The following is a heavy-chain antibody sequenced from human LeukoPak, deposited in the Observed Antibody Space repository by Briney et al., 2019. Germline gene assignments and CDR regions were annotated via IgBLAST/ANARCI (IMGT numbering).Heavy chain of an antibody. D-gene: IGHD2-15*01. Sequence: PGGSLRLSCAASGFTFSSYAMHWVRQAPGKGLEWVAVISYDGSNKYYADSVKGRFTISRDNSKNTLYLQMNSLRAEDTAVYYCARPPSGAPHFDIWGQGTMVTVSS. CDR2: ISYDGSNK. V-gene: IGHV3-30-3*01. J-gene: IGHJ3*02. CDR3: ARPPSGAPHFDI. CDR1: GFTFSSYA.